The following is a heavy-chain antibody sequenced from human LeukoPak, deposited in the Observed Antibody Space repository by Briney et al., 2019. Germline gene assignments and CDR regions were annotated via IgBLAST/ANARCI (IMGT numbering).Heavy chain of an antibody. CDR1: GYTFSGYY. CDR2: INPNSGDT. Sequence: SVKVSCKASGYTFSGYYIHWVRQAPGQGLEWMGWINPNSGDTHYAQKFQGRVTLTRDTSIGTAYMELSSLRSDVPAVYYCARGGFDYWGQGTLVTVSS. J-gene: IGHJ4*02. V-gene: IGHV1-2*02. CDR3: ARGGFDY.